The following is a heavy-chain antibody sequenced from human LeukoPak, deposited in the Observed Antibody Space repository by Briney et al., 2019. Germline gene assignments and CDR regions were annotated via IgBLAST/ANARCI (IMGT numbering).Heavy chain of an antibody. D-gene: IGHD3-3*01. CDR3: AKDGDRAITIFGVVPQRMDV. Sequence: PGGSLRLSCAASGFTFSSYAMSWVRQAPGKGLEWVSAISGSGGSTYYADSVKGRFTISRDNSKNTLYLQMNSLRAEDTAVYYCAKDGDRAITIFGVVPQRMDVRGKGTTVTVSS. J-gene: IGHJ6*04. CDR1: GFTFSSYA. V-gene: IGHV3-23*01. CDR2: ISGSGGST.